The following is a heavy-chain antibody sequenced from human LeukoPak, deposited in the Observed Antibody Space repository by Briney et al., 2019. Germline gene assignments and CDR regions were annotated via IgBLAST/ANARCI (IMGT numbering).Heavy chain of an antibody. J-gene: IGHJ4*02. D-gene: IGHD6-19*01. CDR1: GGSTSIYY. V-gene: IGHV4-59*01. CDR3: ARADGSGWYNDY. Sequence: SETLSLTCTVSGGSTSIYYWSWLRQPPGKGREWIGYIYYSGSTNYNPSLMSRVTISVDTSKNQFSLKLTSVTAADTAVYYCARADGSGWYNDYWGQGTLVTVSS. CDR2: IYYSGST.